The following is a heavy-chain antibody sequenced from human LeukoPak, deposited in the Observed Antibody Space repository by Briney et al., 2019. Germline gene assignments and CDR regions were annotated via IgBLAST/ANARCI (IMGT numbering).Heavy chain of an antibody. J-gene: IGHJ3*02. Sequence: PSETLSLTCTVSGGSISSSSYYWGWIRQPPGKGLEWIGSIYYSGSTYYNPSLKSRATISVDTSKNQFSLKLSSVTAADTAVYYCARGRANTYYDILTGYYTVNDAFDIWGQGTMVTVSS. V-gene: IGHV4-39*01. CDR3: ARGRANTYYDILTGYYTVNDAFDI. CDR2: IYYSGST. CDR1: GGSISSSSYY. D-gene: IGHD3-9*01.